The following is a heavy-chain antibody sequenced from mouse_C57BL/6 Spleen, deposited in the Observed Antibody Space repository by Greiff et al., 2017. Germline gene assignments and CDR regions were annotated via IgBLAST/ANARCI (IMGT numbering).Heavy chain of an antibody. J-gene: IGHJ1*03. D-gene: IGHD4-1*01. CDR2: ISSGSSTI. Sequence: EVMLVESGGGLVKPGGSLKLSCAASGFTFSDYGMHWVRQAPEKGLEWVAYISSGSSTIYYADKVKGRFTISRDNAKNTLFLQMTSLRSEDTAMYYCAMRGLGDWYFDVWGTGTTVTVSS. CDR3: AMRGLGDWYFDV. CDR1: GFTFSDYG. V-gene: IGHV5-17*01.